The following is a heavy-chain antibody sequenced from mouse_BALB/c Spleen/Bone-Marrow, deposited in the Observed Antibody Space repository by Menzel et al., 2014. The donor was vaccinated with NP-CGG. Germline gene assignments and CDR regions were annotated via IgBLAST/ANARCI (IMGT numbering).Heavy chain of an antibody. V-gene: IGHV2-9*02. Sequence: VKLVESGPGLVAPSQSLSITCTVSGFSLTSYGVHWVRQPPGKRLEWLGVMWAGGDISYNSALMSRLIISKDSSKSQVFLKMNSLQTDDTAMYYCVREGYFYAMDYWGQGTSVTVSS. CDR1: GFSLTSYG. CDR2: MWAGGDI. CDR3: VREGYFYAMDY. J-gene: IGHJ4*01.